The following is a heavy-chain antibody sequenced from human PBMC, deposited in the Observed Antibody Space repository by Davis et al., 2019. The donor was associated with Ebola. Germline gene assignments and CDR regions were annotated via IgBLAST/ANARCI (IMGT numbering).Heavy chain of an antibody. CDR1: GYTFSNYG. D-gene: IGHD1-26*01. V-gene: IGHV1-18*04. J-gene: IGHJ3*02. Sequence: ASVKVSCKASGYTFSNYGISWVRQAPGQGLEWMGWISAYNGNTNYAQKLQGRVTMTTDTSTSTAYLDLRSLRSDDTAVYFCARTSIVGTTTTASDIWGQGTLVTVSS. CDR2: ISAYNGNT. CDR3: ARTSIVGTTTTASDI.